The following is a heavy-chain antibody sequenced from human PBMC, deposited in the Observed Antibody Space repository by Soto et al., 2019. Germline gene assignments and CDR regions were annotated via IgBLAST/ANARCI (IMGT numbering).Heavy chain of an antibody. Sequence: PGGSLRLSCAASGFTFSSYEMNWVRQAPGKXLEWVSYISSSGSTIYYADSVKGRFTISRDNAKNSLYLQMNSLRAEDTAVYYCARAHYYDSSGYYPNLDYWGQGTLVTVSS. CDR2: ISSSGSTI. J-gene: IGHJ4*02. D-gene: IGHD3-22*01. CDR3: ARAHYYDSSGYYPNLDY. V-gene: IGHV3-48*03. CDR1: GFTFSSYE.